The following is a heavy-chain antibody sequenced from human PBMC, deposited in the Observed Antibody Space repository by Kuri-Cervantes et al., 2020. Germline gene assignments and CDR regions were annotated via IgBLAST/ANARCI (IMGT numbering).Heavy chain of an antibody. CDR3: ASTDSSGWGWYFDL. CDR1: GYTFTTHW. J-gene: IGHJ2*01. CDR2: IFPGDSDT. Sequence: GESLKISCKGSGYTFTTHWIGWVRQMPGKGLEWMGIIFPGDSDTRYSPSFQGQVTISADKSISTAYLQWSSLKASDTAMYYCASTDSSGWGWYFDLWGRGTLVTVSS. D-gene: IGHD6-19*01. V-gene: IGHV5-51*01.